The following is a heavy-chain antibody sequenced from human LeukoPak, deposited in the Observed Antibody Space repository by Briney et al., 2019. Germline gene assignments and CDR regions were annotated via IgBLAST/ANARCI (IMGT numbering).Heavy chain of an antibody. J-gene: IGHJ4*02. CDR3: VRGRIVVAGTGSGFDY. Sequence: GGSLRLSCAASGFTFSSYDMHWFRQATGKGLEWVSAIGIAGDTYYLGSVKGRFTISRENVKNSLYLQMNSLRAGDTAVYYCVRGRIVVAGTGSGFDYWGQGTLVTVSS. D-gene: IGHD6-19*01. CDR2: IGIAGDT. V-gene: IGHV3-13*01. CDR1: GFTFSSYD.